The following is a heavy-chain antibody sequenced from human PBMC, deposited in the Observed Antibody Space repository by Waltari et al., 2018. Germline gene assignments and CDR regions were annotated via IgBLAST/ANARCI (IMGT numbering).Heavy chain of an antibody. J-gene: IGHJ4*01. CDR1: GFNFRNGW. Sequence: EVQLVESGGALVKPGGSLRLSCAVSGFNFRNGWISWGRQAPGKGREWVGRIKSTSKGGTTDYAAPVKGRFTISRHDSTSTVYLQLNSLAREDTGVYYCTTDGGIEEAGIFDYWGGGHGTLVTVSS. D-gene: IGHD6-13*01. CDR3: TTDGGIEEAGIFDYWG. V-gene: IGHV3-15*02. CDR2: IKSTSKGGTT.